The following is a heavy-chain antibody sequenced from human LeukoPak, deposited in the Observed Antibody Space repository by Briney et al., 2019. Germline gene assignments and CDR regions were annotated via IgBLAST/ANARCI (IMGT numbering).Heavy chain of an antibody. CDR3: AVATRSFLPDYC. J-gene: IGHJ4*02. CDR2: INQDGREK. Sequence: GGSLRLSCAASGFIFRNYWMSWVRQAPGKGLEWVAIINQDGREKHYVDSVKGRFTISRDNAKDSLYLQMNSLRAEDTALYYCAVATRSFLPDYCWGQGTLVTVSS. CDR1: GFIFRNYW. D-gene: IGHD5-12*01. V-gene: IGHV3-7*01.